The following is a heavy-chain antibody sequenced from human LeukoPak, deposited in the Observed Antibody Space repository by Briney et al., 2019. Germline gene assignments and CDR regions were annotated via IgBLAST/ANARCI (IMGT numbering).Heavy chain of an antibody. CDR3: AKDNRRHYTSGPNPDSLH. Sequence: GGSLRLSCAGSGFIFNNYAMHWVRQPPGKGLEWVSGISWNSGSIDYADSVKGRFTISGDNAKNSLYLQMNSLRVEDTAFYYCAKDNRRHYTSGPNPDSLHWGQGALVTVSS. V-gene: IGHV3-9*01. CDR1: GFIFNNYA. CDR2: ISWNSGSI. J-gene: IGHJ4*02. D-gene: IGHD6-19*01.